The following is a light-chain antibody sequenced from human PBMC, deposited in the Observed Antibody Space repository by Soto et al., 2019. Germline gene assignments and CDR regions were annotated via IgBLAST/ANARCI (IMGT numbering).Light chain of an antibody. CDR1: QSVRSSH. Sequence: EIVFTQSPGTLSLSPGERATLYCRASQSVRSSHLAWYQQMPGQAPRLLIYGASSRATGIPDRFSGSGSGTDFTLTISRLEPEDFAVYYCQQYSSSPLTFGGGTKVDIK. CDR3: QQYSSSPLT. V-gene: IGKV3-20*01. J-gene: IGKJ4*01. CDR2: GAS.